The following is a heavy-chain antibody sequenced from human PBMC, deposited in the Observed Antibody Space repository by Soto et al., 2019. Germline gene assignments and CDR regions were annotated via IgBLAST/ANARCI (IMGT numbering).Heavy chain of an antibody. J-gene: IGHJ3*02. Sequence: GGSLRLSCAASGFTFDDYAMHWVRQAPGKGLEWVSGISWNSGSIGYADSVKGRFTISRDNAKNSLYLQMNSLRAEDTALYYCAKDLAIAAYYDYIWGSYPSLPPGAFDIWGQGTMVTVSS. CDR3: AKDLAIAAYYDYIWGSYPSLPPGAFDI. V-gene: IGHV3-9*01. D-gene: IGHD3-16*02. CDR1: GFTFDDYA. CDR2: ISWNSGSI.